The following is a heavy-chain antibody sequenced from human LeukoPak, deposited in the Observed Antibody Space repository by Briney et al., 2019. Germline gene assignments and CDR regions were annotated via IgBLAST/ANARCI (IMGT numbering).Heavy chain of an antibody. CDR2: INHSGST. CDR3: WIDGSGYSRSYRRWFDC. D-gene: IGHD6-13*01. CDR1: GGSFNGYY. Sequence: PSETLSLTCAVYGGSFNGYYWRWMPKPPGKGLEWIGEINHSGSTNYNPSLKSLVTISVNTSNSHFFLQLSSATAADTAVYYVWIDGSGYSRSYRRWFDCWGQGTLVTVSS. V-gene: IGHV4-34*03. J-gene: IGHJ5*01.